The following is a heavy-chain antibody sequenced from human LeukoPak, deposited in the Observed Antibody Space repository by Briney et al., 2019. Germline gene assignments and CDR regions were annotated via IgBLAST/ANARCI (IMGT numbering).Heavy chain of an antibody. D-gene: IGHD3-22*01. CDR1: GDSVSRSDSY. CDR3: ARRRYYDSSGYLE. Sequence: SETLSLTCTIFGDSVSRSDSYWDWIRQPPGKGLEWIGTIYYNGRTYYSPSLKSRVTLSVDTSNNQFSLTLSSVTAADTALYFCARRRYYDSSGYLEWGQGTLVTVSS. V-gene: IGHV4-39*01. J-gene: IGHJ1*01. CDR2: IYYNGRT.